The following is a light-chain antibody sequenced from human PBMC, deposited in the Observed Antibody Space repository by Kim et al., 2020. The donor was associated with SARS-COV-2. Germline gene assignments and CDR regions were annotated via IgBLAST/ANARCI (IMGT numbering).Light chain of an antibody. Sequence: QSALTQPASVSGSPGQSITIPCTGTINDVGSYSLVSWYQQHPDKAPQLIIYEGSKRPSGISYRFSGSKSGNTASLTISALQTEDEADYYCSSYAGYSTNSVFGTGTKVTVL. CDR2: EGS. CDR1: INDVGSYSL. V-gene: IGLV2-23*01. CDR3: SSYAGYSTNSV. J-gene: IGLJ1*01.